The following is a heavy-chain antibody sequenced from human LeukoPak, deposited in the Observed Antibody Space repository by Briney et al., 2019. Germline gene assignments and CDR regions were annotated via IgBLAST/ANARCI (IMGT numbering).Heavy chain of an antibody. V-gene: IGHV3-21*01. Sequence: GGSLRLSCAASGFTFSSYSMNWVRQAPGKGLEWVSSISSSSSYIYYADSVRGRLTISRDNAKNSLYLQMNSLRAEDTAVYYCATRLGYCSSTSCQSFDDPYYFDYWGQGTLVTVSS. CDR1: GFTFSSYS. CDR3: ATRLGYCSSTSCQSFDDPYYFDY. D-gene: IGHD2-2*01. J-gene: IGHJ4*02. CDR2: ISSSSSYI.